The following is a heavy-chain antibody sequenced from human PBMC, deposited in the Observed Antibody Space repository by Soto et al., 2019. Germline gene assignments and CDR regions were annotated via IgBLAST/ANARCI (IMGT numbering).Heavy chain of an antibody. CDR1: GGSISSGDYY. D-gene: IGHD2-8*02. CDR3: ARDKITGLFDY. CDR2: IYYSGST. Sequence: PSETLSLTCTVSGGSISSGDYYWSWIRQPPGKGPEWIGYIYYSGSTYYNPSLKSRVTISVDTSKNQFSLKLTSVTAADTAVYYCARDKITGLFDYWGQGTLVTVSS. J-gene: IGHJ4*02. V-gene: IGHV4-30-4*01.